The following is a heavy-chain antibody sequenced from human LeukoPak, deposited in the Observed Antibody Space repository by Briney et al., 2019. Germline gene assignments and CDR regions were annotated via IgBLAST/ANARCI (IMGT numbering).Heavy chain of an antibody. CDR3: ARDYDSSGYYYGGGFDP. CDR2: MNPNSGNT. CDR1: GYTFTGYY. J-gene: IGHJ5*02. D-gene: IGHD3-22*01. Sequence: ASVKVSCKASGYTFTGYYMHWVRQAPGQGLEWMGWMNPNSGNTGYAQKFQGRVTMTRNTSISTAYMELSSLRSEDTAVYYCARDYDSSGYYYGGGFDPWGQGTLVTVSS. V-gene: IGHV1-8*02.